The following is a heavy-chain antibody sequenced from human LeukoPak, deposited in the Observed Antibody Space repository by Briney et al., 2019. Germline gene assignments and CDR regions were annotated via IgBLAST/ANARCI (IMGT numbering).Heavy chain of an antibody. CDR1: GFTFSDWY. Sequence: GSLRLSCAASGFTFSDWYMSWIRQAPGKGLEWVSYMSSSGSNIYYADSVEGRFTISRDNAKNSLYLQMNSLRAEDTAVYCCSRGHYGMDVWGQGTTVTVSS. J-gene: IGHJ6*02. CDR3: SRGHYGMDV. V-gene: IGHV3-11*01. CDR2: MSSSGSNI.